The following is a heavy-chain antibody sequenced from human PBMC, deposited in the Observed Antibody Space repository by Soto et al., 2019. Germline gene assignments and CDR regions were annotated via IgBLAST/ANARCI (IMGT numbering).Heavy chain of an antibody. CDR3: VRWANDRASVY. CDR1: GFTFRSNG. CDR2: IWYDGSNQ. D-gene: IGHD3-22*01. J-gene: IGHJ4*02. V-gene: IGHV3-33*08. Sequence: VQLVESGGGLVQPGGSLRLSCAASGFTFRSNGMHWVRQAPGRGLERVAVIWYDGSNQYYADSVKGRFTISRDNSKNTLFLQIDSLRVEDTAVDYCVRWANDRASVYWGQGTLVTVSS.